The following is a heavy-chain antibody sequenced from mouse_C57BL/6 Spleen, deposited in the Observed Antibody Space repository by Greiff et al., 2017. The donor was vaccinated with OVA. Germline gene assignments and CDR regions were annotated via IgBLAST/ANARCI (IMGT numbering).Heavy chain of an antibody. CDR1: GFTFSSYA. Sequence: EVKLVESGGGLVKPGGSLKLSCAASGFTFSSYAMSWVRQTPEKRLEWVATISDGGSYTYYPDNVKGRFTISRDNAKNNLYLQMSHLKSEDTAMYYCARSWDADYFDYWGQGTTLTVSS. J-gene: IGHJ2*01. D-gene: IGHD4-1*01. CDR2: ISDGGSYT. V-gene: IGHV5-4*03. CDR3: ARSWDADYFDY.